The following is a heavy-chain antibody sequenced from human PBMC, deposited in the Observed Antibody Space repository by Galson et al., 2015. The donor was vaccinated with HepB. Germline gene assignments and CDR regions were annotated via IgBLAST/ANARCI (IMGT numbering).Heavy chain of an antibody. V-gene: IGHV3-9*01. Sequence: SLRLSCAASGFTFGDYAMHWVRQPPGKGLEWVSGISCNSGSIGYADSVKGRFTIFRDNAKNSLYLQMNSLRPDDTAIYYCVKDGGWRQRSWCEPRGQGTLVTVFS. D-gene: IGHD6-19*01. CDR3: VKDGGWRQRSWCEP. J-gene: IGHJ5*02. CDR1: GFTFGDYA. CDR2: ISCNSGSI.